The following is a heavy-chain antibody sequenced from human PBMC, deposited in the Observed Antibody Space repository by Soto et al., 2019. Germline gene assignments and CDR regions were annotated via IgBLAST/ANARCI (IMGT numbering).Heavy chain of an antibody. D-gene: IGHD6-6*01. Sequence: QVQLLQPGAEVKKPGASVKVSCKASGYTFTNYGITWVRQAPGQGLEWMGWISAYNGDTHYTQRLQGRVTMTTDTSTSTAYMELRGLRSDDTAVYYGARVRQLVGYFSNYMDVWGKGTTVTVSS. J-gene: IGHJ6*03. CDR2: ISAYNGDT. V-gene: IGHV1-18*01. CDR3: ARVRQLVGYFSNYMDV. CDR1: GYTFTNYG.